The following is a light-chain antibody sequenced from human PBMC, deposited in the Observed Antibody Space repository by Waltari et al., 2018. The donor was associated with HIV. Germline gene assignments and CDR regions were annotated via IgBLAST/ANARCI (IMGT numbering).Light chain of an antibody. CDR2: EDN. J-gene: IGLJ3*02. V-gene: IGLV6-57*01. CDR3: QSYDRNSQV. Sequence: NFMLAQPHSVSESPGKTITIPCTRTSGSIASNYVQRYQRRPGSPPATVIYEDNRRPSGVPDRFSGSIDSSSNSASLTISGLKTEDEADYYCQSYDRNSQVFGGGTKLTVL. CDR1: SGSIASNY.